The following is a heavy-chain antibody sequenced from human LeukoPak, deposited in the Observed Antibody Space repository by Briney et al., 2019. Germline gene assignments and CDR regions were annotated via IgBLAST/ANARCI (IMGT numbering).Heavy chain of an antibody. CDR1: GFTFSSYA. J-gene: IGHJ3*01. CDR3: ARSSYSSSSSV. V-gene: IGHV3-15*05. CDR2: IKSKTDGGTT. D-gene: IGHD6-6*01. Sequence: PGGSLRLSCAASGFTFSSYAMSWVRQAPGKGLEWVGRIKSKTDGGTTDYAAPVKGRFTISRDNAKNSLYLQINSLRAEDTAVYCCARSSYSSSSSVWGQGTMVTVSS.